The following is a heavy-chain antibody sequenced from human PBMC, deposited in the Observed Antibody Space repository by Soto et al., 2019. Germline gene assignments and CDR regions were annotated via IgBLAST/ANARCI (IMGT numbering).Heavy chain of an antibody. J-gene: IGHJ6*02. V-gene: IGHV4-31*03. CDR1: GGSISSGGYY. Sequence: QVQLQESGPGLVKPSQTLSLTCTVSGGSISSGGYYWSWIRQHPGKGLEWIGYIYYSGSTYYNPSLKIRVTISVDTSKNQFSLKLSSVTAADTAVYYCERDIPTRHYGMDVWGRGTTVTVSS. CDR2: IYYSGST. CDR3: ERDIPTRHYGMDV.